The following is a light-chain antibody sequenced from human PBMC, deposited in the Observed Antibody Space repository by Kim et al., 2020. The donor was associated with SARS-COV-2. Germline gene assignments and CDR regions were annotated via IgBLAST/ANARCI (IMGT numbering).Light chain of an antibody. CDR2: AAS. J-gene: IGKJ1*01. Sequence: IQMTQSPSSLSASVGDRVTITCWASQDIRNELAWYQQKSGKAPELLIYAASSFQSGVPSRFRGFGSGTDFTLTISSLQPEDFATYYCLHDYDYPRTFGQGTKVDIK. V-gene: IGKV1-6*01. CDR3: LHDYDYPRT. CDR1: QDIRNE.